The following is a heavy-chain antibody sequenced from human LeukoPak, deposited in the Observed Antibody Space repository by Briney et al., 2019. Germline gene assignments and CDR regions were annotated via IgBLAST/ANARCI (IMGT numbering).Heavy chain of an antibody. V-gene: IGHV4-61*08. J-gene: IGHJ4*02. CDR1: GGSISSGGYY. CDR2: IYYSGST. CDR3: ARLTIRSNFDY. D-gene: IGHD5-24*01. Sequence: PSETLSLTCTVSGGSISSGGYYWSWIRQHPGKGLEWIGYIYYSGSTNYNPSLKSRVTISVDTSKNQFSLKLSSVTAADTAVYYCARLTIRSNFDYWGQGTLVTVSS.